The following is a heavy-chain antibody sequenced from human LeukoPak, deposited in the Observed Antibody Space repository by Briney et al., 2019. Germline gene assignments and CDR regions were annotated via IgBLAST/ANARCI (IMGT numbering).Heavy chain of an antibody. CDR3: AKSVNSYYDWFDP. V-gene: IGHV3-21*01. D-gene: IGHD3-22*01. J-gene: IGHJ5*02. Sequence: GGSLRLSCAASGFTFSSYSMNWVRQAPGKGLEWVSSINDNSRSIIYTDSLKGRFTVSRDNAKNSLYLQMNNLRAEDTAVYYCAKSVNSYYDWFDPWGQGTLVIVSS. CDR2: INDNSRSI. CDR1: GFTFSSYS.